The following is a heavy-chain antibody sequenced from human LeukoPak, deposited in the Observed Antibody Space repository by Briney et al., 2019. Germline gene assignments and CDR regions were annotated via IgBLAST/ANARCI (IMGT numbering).Heavy chain of an antibody. V-gene: IGHV3-30*02. CDR3: ARPWLDGDYGAFDY. CDR2: IRYDGSNK. D-gene: IGHD4-17*01. J-gene: IGHJ4*02. CDR1: GLTFSRYG. Sequence: GGSLRLSCAASGLTFSRYGMHWVRQAPGKGLEWVAIIRYDGSNKYYADSVKGRFTISRDNSKNTLYLQMNSLRAEDTAVYYCARPWLDGDYGAFDYWGQGTLVTVSS.